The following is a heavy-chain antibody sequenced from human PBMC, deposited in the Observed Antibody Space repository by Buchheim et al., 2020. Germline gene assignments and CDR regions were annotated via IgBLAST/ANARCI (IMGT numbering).Heavy chain of an antibody. CDR3: ARRARTSYTAMENYYYYGMDV. CDR1: GYTFTSYD. Sequence: QVQLVQSGTEVKKPGASVKVSCKASGYTFTSYDINWVRQATGQGLEWMGWMNPNSGNTGYAQKFQGRVTMTRNTSISTAYMELSSLRSEDTAVYYCARRARTSYTAMENYYYYGMDVWGQGTT. J-gene: IGHJ6*02. V-gene: IGHV1-8*01. CDR2: MNPNSGNT. D-gene: IGHD5-18*01.